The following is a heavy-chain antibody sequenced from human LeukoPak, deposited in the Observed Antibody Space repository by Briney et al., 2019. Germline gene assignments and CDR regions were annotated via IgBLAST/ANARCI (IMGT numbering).Heavy chain of an antibody. CDR1: GGSFSAYY. CDR3: ARNYYYDSSGYYYLNLGFDI. J-gene: IGHJ3*02. CDR2: INHSGST. V-gene: IGHV4-34*01. Sequence: SETLSLTCAVYGGSFSAYYWSWIRQPPGKGLEWIGEINHSGSTNYNPSLKSRVAISVDTSRNQFSLRLSSVTAADTAVYYCARNYYYDSSGYYYLNLGFDIWGQGTMVTVSS. D-gene: IGHD3-22*01.